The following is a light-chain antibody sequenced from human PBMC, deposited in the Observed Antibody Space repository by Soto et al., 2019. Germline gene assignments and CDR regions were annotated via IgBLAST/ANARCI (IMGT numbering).Light chain of an antibody. CDR1: SSDVGGYNY. CDR3: ISYAGSNKPA. V-gene: IGLV2-8*01. CDR2: NVN. J-gene: IGLJ2*01. Sequence: QSALTQPPSASGSPGQSVAISCSGTSSDVGGYNYVSWYQQHPGKAPKLMIYNVNQRPSGVPDRFSGSKSGNTASLTVSGLQADDEADYYCISYAGSNKPAFGGGTKLTVL.